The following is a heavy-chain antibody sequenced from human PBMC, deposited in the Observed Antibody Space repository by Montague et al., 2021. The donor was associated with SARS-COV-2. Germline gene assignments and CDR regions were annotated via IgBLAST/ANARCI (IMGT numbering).Heavy chain of an antibody. V-gene: IGHV4-39*06. CDR2: IYHNGKT. CDR1: GDSITNTRYY. Sequence: SETLALTCGVSGDSITNTRYYWAWIRQTPGAALEWLGSIYHNGKTYYNPSLKSRVIMSVDTSNNQFPLRLTSVTAADTAVYYCARLRRPDGYSYWFGPWGQGTLVTVSS. CDR3: ARLRRPDGYSYWFGP. D-gene: IGHD5-24*01. J-gene: IGHJ5*02.